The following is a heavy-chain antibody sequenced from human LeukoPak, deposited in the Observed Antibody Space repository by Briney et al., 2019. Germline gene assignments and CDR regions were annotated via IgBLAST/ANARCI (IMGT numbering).Heavy chain of an antibody. Sequence: GSLRLSCAASGFTFSSYAMSWVRQPPGKGLEWIGEIYHGGSTTYNPSLKSRVTISVDTSKNQLSLKLSSVTAADTAVYYCARGSRSLGVTTVTRGFDYWGQGTLVTVSS. V-gene: IGHV4-34*01. J-gene: IGHJ4*02. D-gene: IGHD4-17*01. CDR3: ARGSRSLGVTTVTRGFDY. CDR1: GFTFSSYA. CDR2: IYHGGST.